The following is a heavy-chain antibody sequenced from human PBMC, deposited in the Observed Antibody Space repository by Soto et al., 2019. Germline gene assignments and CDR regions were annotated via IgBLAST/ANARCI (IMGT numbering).Heavy chain of an antibody. CDR3: ARDLWGYCGTDCYPLDV. Sequence: QVQLQESGPGLVKPSETLSLTCTVSGGSISGYYWSWIRQPPGKGLEWIGYMYNTGSTVYNPSFQSRVTISGDTSKNQFSLKLNSVTAADTAVYYCARDLWGYCGTDCYPLDVWGQGTTVTVSS. CDR1: GGSISGYY. V-gene: IGHV4-59*01. D-gene: IGHD2-21*02. CDR2: MYNTGST. J-gene: IGHJ6*02.